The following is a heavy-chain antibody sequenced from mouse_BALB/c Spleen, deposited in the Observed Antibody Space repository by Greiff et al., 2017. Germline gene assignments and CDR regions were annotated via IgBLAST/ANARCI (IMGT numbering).Heavy chain of an antibody. CDR3: ARKNRYGNYAMDY. CDR2: IWSGGST. V-gene: IGHV2-2*02. D-gene: IGHD2-10*02. Sequence: QVQLQQSGPGLVQPSQSLSITCTVSGFSLTSYGVHWVRQSPGKGLEWLGVIWSGGSTDYNAAFISRLSISKDNSKSQVFFKMNSLQANDTAIYYCARKNRYGNYAMDYWGQGTSVTVSS. CDR1: GFSLTSYG. J-gene: IGHJ4*01.